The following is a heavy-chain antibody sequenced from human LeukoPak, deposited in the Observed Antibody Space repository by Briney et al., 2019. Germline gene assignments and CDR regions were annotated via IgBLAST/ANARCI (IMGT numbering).Heavy chain of an antibody. CDR2: IYYSGST. Sequence: SETLSLTCTVSGGSISSYYWSWIRQPPGKGLEWIGYIYYSGSTNYNPSLKSRVTISVDTSKNQFSLKLSSVTAADTAVYYCARGRKLDTYYYYYYMDAWGKGTTVTVSS. D-gene: IGHD6-6*01. J-gene: IGHJ6*03. CDR1: GGSISSYY. CDR3: ARGRKLDTYYYYYYMDA. V-gene: IGHV4-59*01.